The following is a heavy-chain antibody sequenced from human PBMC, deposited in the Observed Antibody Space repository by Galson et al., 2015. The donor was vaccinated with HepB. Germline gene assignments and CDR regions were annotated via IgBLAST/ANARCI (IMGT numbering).Heavy chain of an antibody. D-gene: IGHD3-22*01. Sequence: SLRLSCAASGFTFGDYGMNWFRQAPGKGLEWVGFIRSKAYGGTTEYAASVKGRFTISRDDSKSIAYLQMNSLKIEDTAVYYCTRTPHSSGSPLGSFDIWGQGTMVTVSS. CDR1: GFTFGDYG. CDR3: TRTPHSSGSPLGSFDI. V-gene: IGHV3-49*03. J-gene: IGHJ3*02. CDR2: IRSKAYGGTT.